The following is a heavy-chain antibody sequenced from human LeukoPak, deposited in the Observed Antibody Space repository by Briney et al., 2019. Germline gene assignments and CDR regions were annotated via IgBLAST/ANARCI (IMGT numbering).Heavy chain of an antibody. J-gene: IGHJ4*02. CDR1: GFTFSSYA. D-gene: IGHD4-17*01. V-gene: IGHV3-23*01. CDR2: ISGSGGST. CDR3: AQTYGDPDTNFFDY. Sequence: GGSLRLSCAASGFTFSSYAMSWVRQAPGKGLEWVSAISGSGGSTYYADSVKGRFTISRGNSKNTLYLQMNSLRAEDTAVYYCAQTYGDPDTNFFDYWGQGTLVTVSS.